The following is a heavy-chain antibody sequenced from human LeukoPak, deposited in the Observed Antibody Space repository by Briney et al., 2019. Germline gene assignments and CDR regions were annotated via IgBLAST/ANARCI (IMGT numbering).Heavy chain of an antibody. CDR3: TTDLIGYYDSSGYYAFDP. Sequence: GGSLRLSCAASGFTFSNAWMSWVRQAPGKGLEWVGRIKSKTDGWTTDYAAPVKGRFTISRDDSKNTLYLQMNSLKTEDTAVYYCTTDLIGYYDSSGYYAFDPWGQGTLVTVSS. J-gene: IGHJ5*02. V-gene: IGHV3-15*01. CDR1: GFTFSNAW. CDR2: IKSKTDGWTT. D-gene: IGHD3-22*01.